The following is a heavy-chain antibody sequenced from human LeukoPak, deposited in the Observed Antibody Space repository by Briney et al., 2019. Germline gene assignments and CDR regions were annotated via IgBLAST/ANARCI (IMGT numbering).Heavy chain of an antibody. D-gene: IGHD1-14*01. V-gene: IGHV3-74*01. CDR1: GFTFSSYS. CDR2: IFVDGSST. CDR3: ARAGASYAMDA. Sequence: GGSLRLSCVASGFTFSSYSMHWVRQAPGKGLVWVSRIFVDGSSTSYADSVKGRFTISRDNTKNTLYLQMSSLRDDDTAVYYCARAGASYAMDAWGQGTTVTVS. J-gene: IGHJ6*02.